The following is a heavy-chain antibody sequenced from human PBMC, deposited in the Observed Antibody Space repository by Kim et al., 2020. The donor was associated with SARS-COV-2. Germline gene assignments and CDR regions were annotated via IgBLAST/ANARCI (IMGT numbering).Heavy chain of an antibody. CDR2: IYYSGNT. V-gene: IGHV4-61*01. CDR1: GGSVSSGSYY. CDR3: ARDETAGYCGSTNCWRGFDP. D-gene: IGHD2-2*03. J-gene: IGHJ5*02. Sequence: SETLSLTCTVSGGSVSSGSYYWSWIRQPPGKGLEWIGYIYYSGNTNYNPSLKSRVIISVDTSKNQFSLKLSSVTAADTAVYYCARDETAGYCGSTNCWRGFDPWGQGTLVTVSS.